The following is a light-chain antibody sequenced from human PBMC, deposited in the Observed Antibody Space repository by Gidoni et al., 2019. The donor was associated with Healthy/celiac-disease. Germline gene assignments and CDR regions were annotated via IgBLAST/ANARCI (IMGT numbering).Light chain of an antibody. V-gene: IGLV1-40*01. J-gene: IGLJ3*02. CDR1: RSNIGAGYD. CDR2: GNS. Sequence: QSVLTHTPSVSGAPGPRVTISCTGSRSNIGAGYDVHWYQQLPGTAPQPLIYGNSNRPSGVPDRFSGYKSGTSAYLAITGLQAEDEADYYGQAYDSSLSGWEVFGGGTKLTVL. CDR3: QAYDSSLSGWEV.